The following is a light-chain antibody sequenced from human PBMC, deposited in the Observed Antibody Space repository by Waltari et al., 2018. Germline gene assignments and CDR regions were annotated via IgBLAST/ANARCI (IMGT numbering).Light chain of an antibody. CDR2: GAS. Sequence: IVLTQSPGTLSLSPGERATLSCGASQSVRGSLAWYQQKAGQAPRLLIYGASSRATGIPDRFSGGGAGTDFSLTISRLEPEDFAVYYCQHYVRLPATFGQGTKVEI. J-gene: IGKJ1*01. V-gene: IGKV3-20*01. CDR3: QHYVRLPAT. CDR1: QSVRGS.